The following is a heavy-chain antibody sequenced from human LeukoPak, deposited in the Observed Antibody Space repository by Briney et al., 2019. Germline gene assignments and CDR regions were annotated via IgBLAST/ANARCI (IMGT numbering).Heavy chain of an antibody. CDR1: GGSVSNDNYY. Sequence: SETPSLTCTVSGGSVSNDNYYWSWVRQPPGEGLEWIGYIDYSGSANYSPSLKSRVTISVDTSKNQFSLKLTSVTAADTAVYYCAREPRGYYGNSGYFPYYFDYWGKGILVTVSP. J-gene: IGHJ4*02. V-gene: IGHV4-61*01. CDR3: AREPRGYYGNSGYFPYYFDY. D-gene: IGHD3-22*01. CDR2: IDYSGSA.